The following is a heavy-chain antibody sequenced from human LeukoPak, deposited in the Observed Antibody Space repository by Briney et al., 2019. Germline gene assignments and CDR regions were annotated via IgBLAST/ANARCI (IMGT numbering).Heavy chain of an antibody. D-gene: IGHD6-19*01. Sequence: GGSLRLSCAASGFTFSSYEMNWVRQAPGKGLEWVSYISSSGSTIYYADSVKGRFTISRGNAKNSLYLQMNSLRAEDTAVYYCARAVAVRFDYWGQGTLVTVSS. CDR1: GFTFSSYE. CDR3: ARAVAVRFDY. J-gene: IGHJ4*02. V-gene: IGHV3-48*03. CDR2: ISSSGSTI.